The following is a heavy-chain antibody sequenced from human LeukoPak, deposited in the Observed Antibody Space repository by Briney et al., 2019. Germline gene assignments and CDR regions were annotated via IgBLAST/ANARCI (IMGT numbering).Heavy chain of an antibody. Sequence: GGSLRLSCAASGGTLGSDAMRWVLQAPGKGPEWVSAISADGGSTYYTDSVKGRFSISRDTSKNTLYLQMNSLRVEDTAVYYCAISSYGSGPYYYGMDVWGQGTTVTVSS. D-gene: IGHD3-10*01. CDR3: AISSYGSGPYYYGMDV. V-gene: IGHV3-23*01. J-gene: IGHJ6*02. CDR1: GGTLGSDA. CDR2: ISADGGST.